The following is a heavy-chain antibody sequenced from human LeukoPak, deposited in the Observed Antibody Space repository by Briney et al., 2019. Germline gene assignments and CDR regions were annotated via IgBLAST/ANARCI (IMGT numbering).Heavy chain of an antibody. V-gene: IGHV4-39*07. J-gene: IGHJ6*03. D-gene: IGHD2-15*01. CDR2: IHYSGST. CDR3: ARVRCSGGSCPYYYYYYYMDV. Sequence: SETLSLSCTFAGGSISSSSYYWAWIRQPPGKGLEWIGSIHYSGSTYYNPSLQSRVTISIDTSKNQFSLKLRFVTAAETAVYYCARVRCSGGSCPYYYYYYYMDVWGKGTTVTVSS. CDR1: GGSISSSSYY.